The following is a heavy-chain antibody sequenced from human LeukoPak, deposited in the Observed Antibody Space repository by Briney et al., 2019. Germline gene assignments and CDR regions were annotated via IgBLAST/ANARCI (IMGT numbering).Heavy chain of an antibody. J-gene: IGHJ4*02. Sequence: PGGSLRLSCAASGFTFSDYYVSWIRQAPGKGLEWVSYIDTSGSTIYYADSVKGRFTISRDNAKNSLYLQMNSLRAEDTAVYYCARSRWGTPGYWGQGTLVTVSS. D-gene: IGHD3-16*01. CDR3: ARSRWGTPGY. V-gene: IGHV3-11*01. CDR1: GFTFSDYY. CDR2: IDTSGSTI.